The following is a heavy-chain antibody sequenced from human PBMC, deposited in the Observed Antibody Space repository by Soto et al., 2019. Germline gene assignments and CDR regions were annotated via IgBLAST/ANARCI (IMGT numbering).Heavy chain of an antibody. D-gene: IGHD2-8*01. J-gene: IGHJ5*02. Sequence: QVQLQESGPGLVKPSQTLSLTCTVSGGSISSGGYYWSWIRQHPGKGLEWIGYIYYSGSTYYNPSLKSRVTISVDTSKNQFSLKLSSVTAADTAVYYCAREVGCTNGVCYRGGSPYNWFDPWGQGTLVTVSS. V-gene: IGHV4-31*03. CDR2: IYYSGST. CDR1: GGSISSGGYY. CDR3: AREVGCTNGVCYRGGSPYNWFDP.